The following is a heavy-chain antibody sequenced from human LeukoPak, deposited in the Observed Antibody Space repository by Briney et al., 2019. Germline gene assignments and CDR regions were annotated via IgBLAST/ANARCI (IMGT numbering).Heavy chain of an antibody. D-gene: IGHD3-10*01. V-gene: IGHV4-34*01. Sequence: SETLSLTCAVYGGSFSGYYWSWIRQPPGEGLEWIGEINHSGSTNYNPSLKSRVTISVDTSKNQFSLKLSSVTAADTAVYYCARHSNYYGSAWGQGTLVTVSS. CDR3: ARHSNYYGSA. CDR2: INHSGST. CDR1: GGSFSGYY. J-gene: IGHJ5*02.